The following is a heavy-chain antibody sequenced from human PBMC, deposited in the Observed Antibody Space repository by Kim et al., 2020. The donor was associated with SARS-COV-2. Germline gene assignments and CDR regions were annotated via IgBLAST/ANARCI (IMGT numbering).Heavy chain of an antibody. Sequence: GGSLRLSCAASGFTFSSYAMSWVRQAPGKGLEWVSAISGSGGSTYYADSVKGRFTISRDNSKNTLYLQMNSLRAEDTAVYYCAKDGYSSSWYGSEYFQHWGQGTLVTVSS. CDR3: AKDGYSSSWYGSEYFQH. CDR1: GFTFSSYA. J-gene: IGHJ1*01. D-gene: IGHD6-13*01. V-gene: IGHV3-23*01. CDR2: ISGSGGST.